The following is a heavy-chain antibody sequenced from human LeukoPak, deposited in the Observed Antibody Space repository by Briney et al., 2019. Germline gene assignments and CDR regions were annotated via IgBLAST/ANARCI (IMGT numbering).Heavy chain of an antibody. CDR2: IYHSGST. CDR1: GYSISSGYY. J-gene: IGHJ4*02. CDR3: ARRGRGKQVFGKGHTFDY. Sequence: SETLSLTCTVSGYSISSGYYWGWIRQPPGKGLEWIGSIYHSGSTYYNPSLKSRVTISVDTSKNQFSLKLSSVTAADTAVYYCARRGRGKQVFGKGHTFDYWGQGTLVTVSS. V-gene: IGHV4-38-2*02. D-gene: IGHD3-16*01.